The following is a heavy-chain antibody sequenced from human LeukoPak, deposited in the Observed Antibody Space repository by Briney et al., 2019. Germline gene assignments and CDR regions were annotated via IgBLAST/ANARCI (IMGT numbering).Heavy chain of an antibody. CDR2: IFPGDSDT. J-gene: IGHJ4*02. V-gene: IGHV5-51*01. CDR3: ATSESQTRFDF. Sequence: GESLKISCKGSGYTFTTHWIAWVRQMPGKGLEWMGIIFPGDSDTTYSPSFEGQVTISADKSINTAYLQWSSLKASDTAMYYCATSESQTRFDFWGQGTLVTVSS. D-gene: IGHD1/OR15-1a*01. CDR1: GYTFTTHW.